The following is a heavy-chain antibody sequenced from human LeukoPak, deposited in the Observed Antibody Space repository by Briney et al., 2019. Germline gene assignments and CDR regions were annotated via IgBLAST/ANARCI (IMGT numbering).Heavy chain of an antibody. CDR1: GGTFSSYA. D-gene: IGHD3-16*01. CDR2: IIPIFGTA. CDR3: ARDGGDRNWFDP. V-gene: IGHV1-69*05. J-gene: IGHJ5*02. Sequence: SVKVSCKASGGTFSSYAISWVRQAPGQGLEWMGGIIPIFGTANYAQKFQGRVTITTDESTSTAYMELSSPRSEDTAVYYCARDGGDRNWFDPWGQGTLVTVSS.